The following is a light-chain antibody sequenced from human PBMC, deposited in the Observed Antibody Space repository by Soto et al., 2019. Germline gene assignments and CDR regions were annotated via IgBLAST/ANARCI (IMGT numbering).Light chain of an antibody. J-gene: IGKJ1*01. V-gene: IGKV3-11*01. CDR3: QQRSNWPPT. CDR2: DAS. Sequence: IFLTQSPATLSLSQWERATLSCRASQSVSSYLAWYQQKPGQAPRLLIYDASNRATGIPARFSGSGSGTDFTLTISSLEPEDFAVYYCQQRSNWPPTFGQGTKVDIK. CDR1: QSVSSY.